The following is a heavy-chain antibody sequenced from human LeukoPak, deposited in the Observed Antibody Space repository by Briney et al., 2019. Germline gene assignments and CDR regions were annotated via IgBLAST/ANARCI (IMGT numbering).Heavy chain of an antibody. CDR1: GYTFTSYG. CDR2: ISAYNGNT. J-gene: IGHJ5*02. Sequence: ASVKVSCKASGYTFTSYGISWVRQAPGQGLEWMGWISAYNGNTNYAQKLQGRVTMTTDTSTSTAYMELRSLRSDDTAVYYCAKHYYGSGSYYNRHNWFDPWGQGTLVTVSS. V-gene: IGHV1-18*01. D-gene: IGHD3-10*01. CDR3: AKHYYGSGSYYNRHNWFDP.